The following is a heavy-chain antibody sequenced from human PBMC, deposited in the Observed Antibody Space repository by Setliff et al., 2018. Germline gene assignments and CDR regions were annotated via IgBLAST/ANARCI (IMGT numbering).Heavy chain of an antibody. V-gene: IGHV3-74*01. Sequence: GSLRLSCEGSGLTLSHYWMHWVRQGPGKGLVWVSYINFDGTSTNYADSVKGRFTVSRDNSKNTLYLQMNSLRVEDTAVYYCVTDPPFSGWSFDSWGQGTLVTVSS. J-gene: IGHJ4*02. D-gene: IGHD6-19*01. CDR1: GLTLSHYW. CDR2: INFDGTST. CDR3: VTDPPFSGWSFDS.